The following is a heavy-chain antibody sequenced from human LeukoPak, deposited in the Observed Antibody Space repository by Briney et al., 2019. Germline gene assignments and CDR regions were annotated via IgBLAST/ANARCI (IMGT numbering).Heavy chain of an antibody. D-gene: IGHD2-15*01. CDR3: ATARYCSGGSCYYAFDI. Sequence: GGSLRLSCAASGFTASSNYMSWVRQAPGKGLEWVSVIYSGGTTLYADSVKGRCTISRDNSKNTLYLQMNSLRAEDTAVYYCATARYCSGGSCYYAFDIWGQGTMVTVSS. J-gene: IGHJ3*02. CDR1: GFTASSNY. CDR2: IYSGGTT. V-gene: IGHV3-53*01.